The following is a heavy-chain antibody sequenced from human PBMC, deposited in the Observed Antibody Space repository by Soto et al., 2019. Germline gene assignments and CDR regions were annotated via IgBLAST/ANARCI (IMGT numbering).Heavy chain of an antibody. J-gene: IGHJ6*03. CDR3: AADGKGIAAAGTHCYMDV. V-gene: IGHV1-58*01. D-gene: IGHD6-13*01. CDR1: GFTFTSSA. Sequence: ASVKVSCKASGFTFTSSAVQWVRQARGQRLEWIGWIVVGSGNTNYAQKFQERVTITRDMSTSTAYMELSSLRSEDTAVYYCAADGKGIAAAGTHCYMDVWGKGTTVTVSS. CDR2: IVVGSGNT.